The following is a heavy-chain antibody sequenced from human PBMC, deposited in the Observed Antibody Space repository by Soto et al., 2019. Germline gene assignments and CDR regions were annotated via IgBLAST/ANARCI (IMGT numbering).Heavy chain of an antibody. J-gene: IGHJ5*02. CDR1: GYSFTSYW. CDR3: ERHALYYYGSGGWFAP. V-gene: IGHV5-10-1*01. D-gene: IGHD3-10*01. Sequence: EVQLVQSGAEVKKPGESLRISCKGSGYSFTSYWISWARQMPGKGLEWMGRIDPSDSYTNYSPSFQGHVTISADKSTSTAQLQGSSVKASDTAMHYCERHALYYYGSGGWFAPWGEGTLVTVSS. CDR2: IDPSDSYT.